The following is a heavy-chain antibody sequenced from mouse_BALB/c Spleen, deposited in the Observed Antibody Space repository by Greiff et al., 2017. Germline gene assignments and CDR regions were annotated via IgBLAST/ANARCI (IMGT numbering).Heavy chain of an antibody. CDR1: GYTFSSYW. CDR3: ARKDSRYAMDY. Sequence: QVQLQQSGAELMKPGASVKISCKATGYTFSSYWIEWVKQRPGHGLEWIGEILPGSGSTNYNEKFKGKATFTADTSSNTAYMQLSSLTSEDSAVYYCARKDSRYAMDYWGQGTSVTVSA. J-gene: IGHJ4*01. CDR2: ILPGSGST. V-gene: IGHV1-9*01.